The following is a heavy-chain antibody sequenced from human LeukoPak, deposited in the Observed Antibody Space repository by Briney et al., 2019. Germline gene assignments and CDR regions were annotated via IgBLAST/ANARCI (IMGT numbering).Heavy chain of an antibody. D-gene: IGHD4-23*01. CDR1: GGTFSSYA. CDR2: IIPIFGTA. Sequence: SVKVSCKASGGTFSSYAISWVRQAPGQGLEWMGGIIPIFGTANYAQKFQGRVTITADESTSTAYMELSSLRSEDTAVYYCARDLGLYGGNSALDYWGLGTLVTVSS. CDR3: ARDLGLYGGNSALDY. V-gene: IGHV1-69*01. J-gene: IGHJ4*02.